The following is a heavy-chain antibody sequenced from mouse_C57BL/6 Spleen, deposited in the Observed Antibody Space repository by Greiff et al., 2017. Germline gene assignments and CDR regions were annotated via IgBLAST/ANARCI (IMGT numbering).Heavy chain of an antibody. CDR3: ARLCTTLLALYHFDY. J-gene: IGHJ2*01. CDR2: INPSNGGT. Sequence: QVQLQQPGTELVKPGASVKLSCKASGYTFTSYWMHWVKQRPGQGLEWIGNINPSNGGTNYNEKFKSKATLTVDKSSSTAYMQLSSLTSEDSAVYYCARLCTTLLALYHFDYWGQGTTLTVSS. V-gene: IGHV1-53*01. D-gene: IGHD1-1*01. CDR1: GYTFTSYW.